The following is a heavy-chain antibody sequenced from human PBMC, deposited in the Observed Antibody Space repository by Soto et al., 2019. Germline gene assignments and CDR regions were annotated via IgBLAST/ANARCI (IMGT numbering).Heavy chain of an antibody. V-gene: IGHV4-59*08. CDR1: GGSISSYY. CDR2: IYYSGST. J-gene: IGHJ4*02. CDR3: ARHHDS. Sequence: QLQRQESGPGLVKPSETLSLTCTVSGGSISSYYWSWIRQPPGKGLEWIGYIYYSGSTNYNPSLKSRVTISVDTPNAHFSLKLSSVTAADTDVYYGARHHDSWGQGTLVTVSS.